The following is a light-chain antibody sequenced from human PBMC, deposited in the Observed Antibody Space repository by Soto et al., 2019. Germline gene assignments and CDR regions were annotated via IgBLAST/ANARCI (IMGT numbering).Light chain of an antibody. V-gene: IGLV2-8*01. Sequence: QSALTQPPSASGSPGQSVAISCTGTSNDVGRYNYVSWYQQHPGKAPKLIIYEVTKRPSGVPDRFSGSKSGNTASLTVSGLQADDEADYYCASYAGSSSIFGGGTKLTVL. CDR1: SNDVGRYNY. J-gene: IGLJ2*01. CDR2: EVT. CDR3: ASYAGSSSI.